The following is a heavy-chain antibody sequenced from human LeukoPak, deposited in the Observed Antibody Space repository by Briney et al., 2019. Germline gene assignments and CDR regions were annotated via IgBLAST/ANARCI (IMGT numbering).Heavy chain of an antibody. CDR3: AASRSMIVVGYYYYYGMDV. Sequence: GGSLRLSCAASGFTFSSYAMSWVRQAPGKGLEWVSAISDSGGSTYYADSVKGRFTISRDNSKNTLYLQMNSLRAEDTAVYYCAASRSMIVVGYYYYYGMDVWGQGTTVTVSS. CDR2: ISDSGGST. CDR1: GFTFSSYA. J-gene: IGHJ6*02. D-gene: IGHD3-22*01. V-gene: IGHV3-23*01.